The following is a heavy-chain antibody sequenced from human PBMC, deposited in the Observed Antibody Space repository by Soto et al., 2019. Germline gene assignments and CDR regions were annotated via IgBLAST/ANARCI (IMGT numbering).Heavy chain of an antibody. CDR2: IYYSGTT. CDR3: ARGAYGSGNGHFDY. D-gene: IGHD3-10*01. V-gene: IGHV4-39*01. CDR1: GDSITSNSYF. J-gene: IGHJ4*02. Sequence: SETLSLTCTVSGDSITSNSYFWAWIRQPPGKGLEWIGSIYYSGTTYYNPSLKSRVTISVDRSKNRFSLKLSSVTAADTAVYYCARGAYGSGNGHFDYWGQGTLVTVSS.